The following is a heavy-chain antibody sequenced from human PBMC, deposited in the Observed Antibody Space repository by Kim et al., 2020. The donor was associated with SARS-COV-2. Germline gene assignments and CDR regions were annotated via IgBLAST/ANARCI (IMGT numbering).Heavy chain of an antibody. CDR3: AADQSLSRRAAAGTLDQLNYYGMDV. Sequence: SVKVSCKASGFTFTSSAVQWVRQARGQRLEWIGWIVVGSGNTNYAQKFQERVTITRDMSTSTAYMELSSLRSEDTAVYYCAADQSLSRRAAAGTLDQLNYYGMDVWGQGTTVTVSS. D-gene: IGHD6-13*01. CDR1: GFTFTSSA. V-gene: IGHV1-58*01. J-gene: IGHJ6*02. CDR2: IVVGSGNT.